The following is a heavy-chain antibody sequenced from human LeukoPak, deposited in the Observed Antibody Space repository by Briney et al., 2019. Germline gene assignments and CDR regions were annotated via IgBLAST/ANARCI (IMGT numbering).Heavy chain of an antibody. Sequence: GASVKVSCKASGYTFTGYYMHWVRQAPGQGLEWMGWINPNSGGTNYAQKFQGRVTMTRDTSISTAYMELSRLRSDDTAVYYCARESTVWWLRPDAFDIWGQGTMVTVSS. J-gene: IGHJ3*02. CDR1: GYTFTGYY. V-gene: IGHV1-2*02. CDR2: INPNSGGT. D-gene: IGHD5-12*01. CDR3: ARESTVWWLRPDAFDI.